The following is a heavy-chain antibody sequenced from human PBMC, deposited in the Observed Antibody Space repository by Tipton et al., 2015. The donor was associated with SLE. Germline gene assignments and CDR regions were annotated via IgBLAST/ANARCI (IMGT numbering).Heavy chain of an antibody. Sequence: LRLSCAASGFTFSSYAMSWVRQAPGKGLEWVGSIYYSGSTYYNPSLKSRVTISVDTSKNQFSLKRSSVTDADTAVYYCARSAGLTNGEYFQHWGQGTLVTVSS. CDR1: GFTFSSYA. CDR3: ARSAGLTNGEYFQH. V-gene: IGHV4-38-2*01. J-gene: IGHJ1*01. D-gene: IGHD3-3*01. CDR2: IYYSGST.